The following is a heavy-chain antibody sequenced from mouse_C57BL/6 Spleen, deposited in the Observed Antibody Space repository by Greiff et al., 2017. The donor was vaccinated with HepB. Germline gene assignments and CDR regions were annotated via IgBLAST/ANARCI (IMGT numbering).Heavy chain of an antibody. CDR1: GYTFTSYW. D-gene: IGHD5-5*01. CDR2: IHPNSGST. J-gene: IGHJ4*01. Sequence: QVQLQQPGAELVNPGASVKLSCKASGYTFTSYWMHWVKQRPGQGLEWIGMIHPNSGSTNYNEKFKSKATLTVDKSSSTAYMQLSSLTSEDSAVYYCARRLPFYAMDYWGQGTSVTVSS. CDR3: ARRLPFYAMDY. V-gene: IGHV1-64*01.